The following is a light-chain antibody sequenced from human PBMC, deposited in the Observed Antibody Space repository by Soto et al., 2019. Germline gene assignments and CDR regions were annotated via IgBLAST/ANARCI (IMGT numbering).Light chain of an antibody. CDR1: QSLDSY. Sequence: EIVLTQSPATLSLSPGERATLSCRASQSLDSYLAWYQQKPGQAPRLLIYDASNRATGVPARFSGSGSGTDFTLTINSLQPEDIATYYCQQYDNFPPYTFGQGTKLEIK. J-gene: IGKJ2*01. CDR3: QQYDNFPPYT. CDR2: DAS. V-gene: IGKV3-11*01.